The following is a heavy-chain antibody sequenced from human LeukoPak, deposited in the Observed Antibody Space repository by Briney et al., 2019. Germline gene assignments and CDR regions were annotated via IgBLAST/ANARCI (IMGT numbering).Heavy chain of an antibody. D-gene: IGHD3-22*01. CDR3: ARAYDSSGYYMDY. CDR2: ISSSSSYI. CDR1: GFTFSSYS. J-gene: IGHJ4*02. Sequence: GSLGLSCAASGFTFSSYSMNWVRQAPGKGLEWVSSISSSSSYIYYADSVKGRFTISRDKAKNSLYLQMNSLRAEDTAVYYCARAYDSSGYYMDYWGQGTLVTVSS. V-gene: IGHV3-21*01.